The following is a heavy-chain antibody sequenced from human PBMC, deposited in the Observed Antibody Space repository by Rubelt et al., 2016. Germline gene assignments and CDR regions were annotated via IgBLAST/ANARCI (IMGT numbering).Heavy chain of an antibody. CDR2: IIPILGIA. J-gene: IGHJ4*02. V-gene: IGHV1-69*10. CDR3: ARDLLASYYDFWSGYYTGLVDY. Sequence: QVQLVQSGAEVKKPGSSVKVSCKASGGTFSSYAISWVRRAPGQGLEWMGGIIPILGIANYAQKFQGTVTITADKSTGTAYMELSSLRSEDTAVYYCARDLLASYYDFWSGYYTGLVDYWGQGTLVTVSS. CDR1: GGTFSSYA. D-gene: IGHD3-3*01.